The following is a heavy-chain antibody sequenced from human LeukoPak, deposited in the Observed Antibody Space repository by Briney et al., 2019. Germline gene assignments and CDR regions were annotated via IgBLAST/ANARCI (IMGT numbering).Heavy chain of an antibody. CDR3: ARLRVSRYCSGGSCYAFDY. D-gene: IGHD2-15*01. J-gene: IGHJ4*02. CDR2: INPNSGGT. CDR1: GYTFTGYY. Sequence: GASVKVFCKASGYTFTGYYMHWVRQAPGQGLEWMGWINPNSGGTNYAQKFQGRVTMTRDTSISTAYMELSRLRSDDTAVYYCARLRVSRYCSGGSCYAFDYWGQGTLVTVSS. V-gene: IGHV1-2*02.